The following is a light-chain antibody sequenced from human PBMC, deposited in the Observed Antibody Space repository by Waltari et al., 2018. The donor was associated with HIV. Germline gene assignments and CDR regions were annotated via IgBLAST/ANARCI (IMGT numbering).Light chain of an antibody. CDR2: DCN. V-gene: IGLV2-14*03. CDR1: SSDIGTYNH. CDR3: SSYITTGTML. Sequence: QSALTQPASVSGSLGQSITISCIGSSSDIGTYNHVSWYQQYPDKAPLLLIRDCNTRHSGIAFRFSASKSGKTATLTISGLQAEDEADYYCSSYITTGTMLFGGGTKVTVL. J-gene: IGLJ3*02.